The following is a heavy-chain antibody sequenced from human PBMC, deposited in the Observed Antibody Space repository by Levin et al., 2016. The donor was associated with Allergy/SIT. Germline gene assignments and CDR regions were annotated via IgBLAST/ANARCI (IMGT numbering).Heavy chain of an antibody. CDR2: INAGNGNT. Sequence: ASVKVSCKASGYTFTSYAMHWVRQAPGQRLEWMGWINAGNGNTKYSQKFQGRVTITRDTSASTAYMELSSLRSEDTAVYYCAREIWTYGSGIYGMDVWGQGTTVTVSS. CDR1: GYTFTSYA. CDR3: AREIWTYGSGIYGMDV. D-gene: IGHD3-10*01. V-gene: IGHV1-3*01. J-gene: IGHJ6*02.